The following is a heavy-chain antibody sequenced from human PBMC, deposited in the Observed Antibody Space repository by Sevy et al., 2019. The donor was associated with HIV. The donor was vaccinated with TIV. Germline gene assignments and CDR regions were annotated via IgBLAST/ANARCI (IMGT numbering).Heavy chain of an antibody. Sequence: GGCLRLSCAASGFTFSKYSMSWIRQTPGKGLEWVSTFSFGCGKINYADSVKDRFTISRDDSRNTFYLQMNSLRAEDMAIYYCAREGCTKPHDYWGQGTVVTVSS. CDR3: AREGCTKPHDY. V-gene: IGHV3-23*01. CDR2: FSFGCGKI. CDR1: GFTFSKYS. J-gene: IGHJ4*02. D-gene: IGHD2-8*01.